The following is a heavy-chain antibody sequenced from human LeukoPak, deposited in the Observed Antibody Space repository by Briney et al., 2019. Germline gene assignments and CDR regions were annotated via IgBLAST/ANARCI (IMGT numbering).Heavy chain of an antibody. CDR1: GDSISSSGYY. D-gene: IGHD6-13*01. CDR2: IYYSGST. Sequence: SETLSLTCAVSGDSISSSGYYCGWIRQPPGKGLEWIGSIYYSGSTYYNPSLKSRVTFSVDTSKNQFSLKLSSVTAADTAVYYCARGTSIAAPQTDFWGQGILVTVSS. CDR3: ARGTSIAAPQTDF. V-gene: IGHV4-39*01. J-gene: IGHJ4*02.